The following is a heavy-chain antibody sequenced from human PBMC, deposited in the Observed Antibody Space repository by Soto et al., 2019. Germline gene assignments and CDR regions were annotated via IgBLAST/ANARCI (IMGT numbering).Heavy chain of an antibody. Sequence: QVQLRESGPGLVRPSETLSLTCHVSRDSVSGNSWSWLRQAPGERLELIGGTKNYNPSLKSRITVSVDASKNEVSLELRAVSPADTAVYYCAQGSLVFTSWGQGTLVTVSS. V-gene: IGHV4-59*02. CDR3: AQGSLVFTS. D-gene: IGHD1-26*01. CDR1: RDSVSGNS. J-gene: IGHJ5*02. CDR2: TK.